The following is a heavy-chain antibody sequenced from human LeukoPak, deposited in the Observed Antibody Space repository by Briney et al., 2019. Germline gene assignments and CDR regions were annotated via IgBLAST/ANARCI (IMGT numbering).Heavy chain of an antibody. J-gene: IGHJ4*02. V-gene: IGHV1-18*01. CDR2: ISAQNGNT. D-gene: IGHD3-22*01. CDR1: GYMFTSHG. Sequence: ASVTVSCKSSGYMFTSHGIHWLRQAPGQGLEWMGWISAQNGNTNYVQQFLGRVTMTRDTSTSTAYMELRSLRSDDTAVYYCARGGIYYYDSSAFDYWGQGTLVTVSS. CDR3: ARGGIYYYDSSAFDY.